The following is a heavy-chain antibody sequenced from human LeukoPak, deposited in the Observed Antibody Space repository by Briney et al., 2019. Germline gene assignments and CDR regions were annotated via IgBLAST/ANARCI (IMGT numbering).Heavy chain of an antibody. Sequence: PGGSLRLSCEASGFTFSSYAMSWVRQAPGKGLEWVSGFSGSGGSTYYADSVKGRFTISRDNSKNTLYLQMNSLRAEDTAVYYCARAGNIRFDYWGQGTRVTVSS. V-gene: IGHV3-23*01. CDR3: ARAGNIRFDY. CDR1: GFTFSSYA. D-gene: IGHD1/OR15-1a*01. J-gene: IGHJ4*02. CDR2: FSGSGGST.